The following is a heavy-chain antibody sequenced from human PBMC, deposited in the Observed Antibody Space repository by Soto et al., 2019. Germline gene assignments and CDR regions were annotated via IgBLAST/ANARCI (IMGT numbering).Heavy chain of an antibody. Sequence: ASVKVSCKASGYTFTSYGISWVRQAPGQGLEWMGWISAYNGNTNYAQKLQGRVTMTTDTSTSTAYMELRSLRSDDTAVYYCARDRGGTIFGVVPPFDPWGQGTLVTVSS. CDR3: ARDRGGTIFGVVPPFDP. CDR1: GYTFTSYG. CDR2: ISAYNGNT. V-gene: IGHV1-18*01. D-gene: IGHD3-3*01. J-gene: IGHJ5*02.